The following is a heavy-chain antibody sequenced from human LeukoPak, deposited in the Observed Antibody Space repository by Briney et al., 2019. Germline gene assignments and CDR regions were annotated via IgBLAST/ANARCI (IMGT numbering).Heavy chain of an antibody. V-gene: IGHV3-7*01. CDR3: ARGLYNRNY. D-gene: IGHD1-14*01. CDR2: IKQDGSEK. CDR1: GFTFSSYW. J-gene: IGHJ4*02. Sequence: GGSLRLSCAASGFTFSSYWMSWVRQAPGRGLESVANIKQDGSEKYYVDSVKGRFTISRDNAKNSLYLQMNSLRAEDTAVYYYARGLYNRNYWGQGTLVTVSS.